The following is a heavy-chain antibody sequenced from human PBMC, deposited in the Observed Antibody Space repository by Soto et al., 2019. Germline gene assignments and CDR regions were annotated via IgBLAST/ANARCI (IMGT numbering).Heavy chain of an antibody. CDR3: ASAPYYYDSSGPAYYFDC. CDR2: SSAYNGNT. CDR1: GYTCTSYG. D-gene: IGHD3-22*01. Sequence: ASVKVSCKASGYTCTSYGISWVRQAPGQGLEWMGWSSAYNGNTNYAQKLQGRVTMTTDTSTSTAYMELRSLRSYDTAVYYCASAPYYYDSSGPAYYFDCWCQGTLVTVSS. V-gene: IGHV1-18*01. J-gene: IGHJ4*02.